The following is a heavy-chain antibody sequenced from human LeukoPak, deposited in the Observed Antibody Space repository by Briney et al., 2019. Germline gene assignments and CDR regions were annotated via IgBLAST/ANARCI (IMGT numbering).Heavy chain of an antibody. Sequence: ASVKVSCKASGGTFSSYAISWVRQAPGQGLEWMGGIIPIFGTANYAQKFQGRVTITADESTSTAYMELSSLRSEDTAVYYCARGIVATDGENYYGMDAWGKGTTVTVSS. CDR1: GGTFSSYA. CDR3: ARGIVATDGENYYGMDA. D-gene: IGHD5-12*01. V-gene: IGHV1-69*01. J-gene: IGHJ6*04. CDR2: IIPIFGTA.